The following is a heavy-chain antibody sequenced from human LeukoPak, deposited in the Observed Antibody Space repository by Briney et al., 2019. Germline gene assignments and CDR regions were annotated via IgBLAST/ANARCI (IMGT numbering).Heavy chain of an antibody. J-gene: IGHJ4*02. D-gene: IGHD6-13*01. CDR2: IYSGGST. CDR1: GFTVSSNY. V-gene: IGHV3-66*02. Sequence: PGGSLRLSCAASGFTVSSNYMSWVRQAPGKGLEWVSVIYSGGSTYYADSVKGRLTISRDNYKNTLYVQMNSLRAEDAAVYYCARGPGTSWYFKRLKNYFEYWGQGTLVTVSS. CDR3: ARGPGTSWYFKRLKNYFEY.